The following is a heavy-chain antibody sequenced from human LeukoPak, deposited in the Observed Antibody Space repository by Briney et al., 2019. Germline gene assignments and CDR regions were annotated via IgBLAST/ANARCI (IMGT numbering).Heavy chain of an antibody. CDR1: GFTFSSYG. V-gene: IGHV3-30*18. Sequence: GGSLRLSCAASGFTFSSYGMHCVRQAPGKGLEWVVVISYDGSNKYYADSVKGRFTISRDNSKNTLYLQMNSLRAEDTAVYYCANGYYYGSGSYYKEAFDIWGQGTMVTVSS. CDR2: ISYDGSNK. D-gene: IGHD3-10*01. CDR3: ANGYYYGSGSYYKEAFDI. J-gene: IGHJ3*02.